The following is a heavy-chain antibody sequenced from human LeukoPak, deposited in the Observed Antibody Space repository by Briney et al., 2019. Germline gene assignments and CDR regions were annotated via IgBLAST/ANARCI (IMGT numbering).Heavy chain of an antibody. CDR2: ISGSGGST. J-gene: IGHJ4*02. D-gene: IGHD3-22*01. CDR3: AKGEFNYYDSSGYSANFDY. Sequence: GGSLRLSCAASGFTFSSYAMSWVRQAPGEGLEWVSAISGSGGSTYYADSVKGRFTISRDNSKNTLYLQMNSLRAEDTAVYYCAKGEFNYYDSSGYSANFDYWGQGTLVTVSS. CDR1: GFTFSSYA. V-gene: IGHV3-23*01.